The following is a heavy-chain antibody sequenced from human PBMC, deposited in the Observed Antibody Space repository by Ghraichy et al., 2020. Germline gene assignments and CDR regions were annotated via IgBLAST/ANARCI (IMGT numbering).Heavy chain of an antibody. D-gene: IGHD5-12*01. CDR3: ARFTSGYFQI. CDR2: IFHSGST. V-gene: IGHV4-38-2*02. CDR1: GYSISSGYY. J-gene: IGHJ3*02. Sequence: SETLSLTCTVSGYSISSGYYWGWIRQPPGKGLEWIGSIFHSGSTCSNPSLSSRVTISVDTSKNHFSLKLNSVTAADTAVYYCARFTSGYFQIWGQGTMVTVSS.